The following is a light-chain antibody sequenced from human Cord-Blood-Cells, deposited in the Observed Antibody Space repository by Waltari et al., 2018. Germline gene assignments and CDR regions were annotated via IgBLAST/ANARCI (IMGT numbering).Light chain of an antibody. J-gene: IGLJ3*02. V-gene: IGLV3-25*03. CDR1: ALPKQS. CDR2: KDS. CDR3: QSADSSGTYWV. Sequence: SYELTQPPSVSVSPGQTARITCSGDALPKQSAYWYQQKPGQAPVLVIYKDSERPSGIPERFSGSSSGTTVTLTISGVRAEDEADYYCQSADSSGTYWVFGGGTKLTVL.